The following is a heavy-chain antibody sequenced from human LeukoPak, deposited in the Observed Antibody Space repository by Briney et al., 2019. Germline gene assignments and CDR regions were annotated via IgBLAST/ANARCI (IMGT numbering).Heavy chain of an antibody. V-gene: IGHV4-39*01. Sequence: SETQSLTCTVSGGSISSSSYYWGWIRQPPGKGLEWIGSNYYSGSTYYNPSLKSRVTISVETSQNQFSLKLSSVTAADTAVYYCARRSHLPAAMQEHAFDIWGQGTMVTVSS. CDR3: ARRSHLPAAMQEHAFDI. CDR1: GGSISSSSYY. CDR2: NYYSGST. J-gene: IGHJ3*02. D-gene: IGHD2-2*01.